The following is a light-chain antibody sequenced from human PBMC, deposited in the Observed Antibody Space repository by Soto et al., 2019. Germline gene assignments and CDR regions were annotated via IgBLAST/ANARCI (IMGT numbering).Light chain of an antibody. Sequence: EIVMTQSPATLSVSPGERATLSCRASQNIGSRLAWYQQKPGQAPRLLIYGASTGATGIPGRFSGSGSGTEFTLTISGLQSEDFAVYYCQQYNNWPRTFGQGTKVDIK. J-gene: IGKJ1*01. CDR3: QQYNNWPRT. CDR1: QNIGSR. V-gene: IGKV3-15*01. CDR2: GAS.